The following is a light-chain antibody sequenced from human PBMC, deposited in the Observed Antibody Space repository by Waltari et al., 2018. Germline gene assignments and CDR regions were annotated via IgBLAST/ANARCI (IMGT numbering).Light chain of an antibody. V-gene: IGKV3-20*01. CDR2: HAS. CDR3: QKYDSLPAT. Sequence: EVVLPQSPGTLSLSPGEGATLSCRASESVSKFLAWYQQKPGQAPRLLIYHASNRASGIPDRFSGSGFGTDFSLTISRLEPEDFAVYYCQKYDSLPATFGQGTKVEIK. CDR1: ESVSKF. J-gene: IGKJ1*01.